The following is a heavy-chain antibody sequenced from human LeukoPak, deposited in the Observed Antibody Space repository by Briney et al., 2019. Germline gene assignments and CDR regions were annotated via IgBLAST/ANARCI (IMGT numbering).Heavy chain of an antibody. J-gene: IGHJ4*02. Sequence: GGSLRLSCAASGFTFSTYSMSWVRQAPGKGLEWVAVISYDGSNKYYADSVKGRFTISRDNSKNTLYLQMNSLRAEDTAVYYCARKWTTVTTGLDLRYWGQGTLVTVSS. CDR2: ISYDGSNK. CDR1: GFTFSTYS. D-gene: IGHD4-17*01. V-gene: IGHV3-30*05. CDR3: ARKWTTVTTGLDLRY.